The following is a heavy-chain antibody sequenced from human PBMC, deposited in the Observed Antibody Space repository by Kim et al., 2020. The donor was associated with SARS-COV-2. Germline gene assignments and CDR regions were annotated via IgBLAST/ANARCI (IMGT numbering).Heavy chain of an antibody. CDR2: IYYSGST. D-gene: IGHD3-16*01. J-gene: IGHJ5*02. V-gene: IGHV4-59*01. CDR1: GGSISSYY. CDR3: ARSLGRGSRKFDP. Sequence: SETLSLTCTVSGGSISSYYWSWIRQPPGKGLEWIGYIYYSGSTNYHPSLKSRVTISVDTSKNQFSLQLSSVTAADTAVYYCARSLGRGSRKFDPWGQGTLVTVSS.